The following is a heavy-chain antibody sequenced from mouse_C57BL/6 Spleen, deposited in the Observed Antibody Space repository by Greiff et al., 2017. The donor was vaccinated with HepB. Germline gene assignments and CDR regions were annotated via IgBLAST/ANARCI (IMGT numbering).Heavy chain of an antibody. J-gene: IGHJ3*01. CDR2: IHPNSGST. D-gene: IGHD3-2*02. Sequence: QVQLKQPGAELVKPGASVKLSCKASGYTFTSYWMHWVKQRPGQGLEWIGMIHPNSGSTNYNEKFKSKATLTVDKSSSTAYMQLSSLTSEDSAVYYSTRGAQASFAYWGQGTLVTVSA. V-gene: IGHV1-64*01. CDR3: TRGAQASFAY. CDR1: GYTFTSYW.